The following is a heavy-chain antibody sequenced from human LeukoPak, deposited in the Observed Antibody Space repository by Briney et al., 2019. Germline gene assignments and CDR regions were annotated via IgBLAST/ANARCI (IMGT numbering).Heavy chain of an antibody. CDR2: IYSGGST. CDR3: ARGPPLVAATLYPYYFDY. J-gene: IGHJ4*02. Sequence: PGGSLRLSCAASGFTVSSNYMSWVRQAPGKGLEWVSVIYSGGSTYYADSVKGRFTISRDNSKNTLYLQMNSLRAEDTAVYYCARGPPLVAATLYPYYFDYWGRGTLVTVSS. D-gene: IGHD2-15*01. CDR1: GFTVSSNY. V-gene: IGHV3-53*01.